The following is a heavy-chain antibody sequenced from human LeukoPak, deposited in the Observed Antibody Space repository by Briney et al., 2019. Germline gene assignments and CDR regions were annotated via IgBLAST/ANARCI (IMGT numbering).Heavy chain of an antibody. V-gene: IGHV1-2*02. Sequence: ASVKVSCKASGYIFTNYYMHWVRQAPGQGLEWMGWINPNSGGTNYAQKFQGRVTMTRDTSISTAYMELSRLRSDDTAVYYCARDWEQLVLSRKVNWFDPWGQGTLVTVSS. D-gene: IGHD6-13*01. CDR2: INPNSGGT. J-gene: IGHJ5*02. CDR3: ARDWEQLVLSRKVNWFDP. CDR1: GYIFTNYY.